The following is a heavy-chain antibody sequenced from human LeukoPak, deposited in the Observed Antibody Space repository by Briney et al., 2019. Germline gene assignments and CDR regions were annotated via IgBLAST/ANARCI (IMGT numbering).Heavy chain of an antibody. V-gene: IGHV3-23*01. CDR1: GFTFSSYA. CDR2: ISGSGGST. Sequence: PGGSLRLSCAASGFTFSSYAMSWVRQAPGKGLEWVSAISGSGGSTYYADSVKGRFTISRDNSKNTLYLQMNSLRAEDTAVYYCAKDGDRGYSYGLFDPWGQGTLVTVPS. J-gene: IGHJ5*02. CDR3: AKDGDRGYSYGLFDP. D-gene: IGHD5-18*01.